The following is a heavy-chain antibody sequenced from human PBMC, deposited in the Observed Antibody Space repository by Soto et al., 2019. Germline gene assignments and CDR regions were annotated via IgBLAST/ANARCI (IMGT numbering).Heavy chain of an antibody. CDR1: GGSFSGYY. D-gene: IGHD3-16*02. J-gene: IGHJ3*02. V-gene: IGHV4-34*09. CDR2: INHSGST. Sequence: PSETLSLTCAVYGGSFSGYYWSWIRQPPGKGLEWIGEINHSGSTYYNPSLKSRVTISVDTSKNQFSLKLSSVTAADTAVYYCARVGGLGSYRYTGSAFDIWGQGTMVTVSS. CDR3: ARVGGLGSYRYTGSAFDI.